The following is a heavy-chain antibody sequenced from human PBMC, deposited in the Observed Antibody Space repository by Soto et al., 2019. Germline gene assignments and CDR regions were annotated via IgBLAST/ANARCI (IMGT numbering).Heavy chain of an antibody. CDR2: ISAYNGNT. J-gene: IGHJ5*02. CDR1: GYTFTSYG. D-gene: IGHD6-13*01. Sequence: ASVKVSCKASGYTFTSYGISWVRQAPGQGLEWMGWISAYNGNTNYAQKLKGRVTMTTDTSTSTAYMELRSLRSNDTAVYYCARDRAGYSRPIWFDPWGKGTLVTVSS. CDR3: ARDRAGYSRPIWFDP. V-gene: IGHV1-18*01.